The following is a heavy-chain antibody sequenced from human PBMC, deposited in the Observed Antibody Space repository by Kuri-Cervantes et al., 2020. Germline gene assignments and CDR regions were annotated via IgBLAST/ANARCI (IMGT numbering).Heavy chain of an antibody. CDR1: GYTFTGYY. Sequence: ASVKVSCKASGYTFTGYYMHWVRQAPGQGLEWMGWMNPNSGNTGYAQKFQGRVTMTRNTSISTAYMELSSLRSEDTAVYYCARGRDPNYDILTGYYHWGQGTLVTVSS. V-gene: IGHV1-8*02. CDR2: MNPNSGNT. D-gene: IGHD3-9*01. CDR3: ARGRDPNYDILTGYYH. J-gene: IGHJ5*02.